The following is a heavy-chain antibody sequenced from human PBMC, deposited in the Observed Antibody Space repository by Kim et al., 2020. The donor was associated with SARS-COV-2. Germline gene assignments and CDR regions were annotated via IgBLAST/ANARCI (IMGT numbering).Heavy chain of an antibody. Sequence: GGSLRLSCAASGFTFSSYWMSWVRQAPGKGLEWVANIKQDGSEKYYVDSVKGRFTISRDNAKNSLYLQMNSLRAEDTAVYYCARGTVSVYEYYFDYWGQGALGTLSS. V-gene: IGHV3-7*01. CDR3: ARGTVSVYEYYFDY. J-gene: IGHJ4*02. CDR1: GFTFSSYW. D-gene: IGHD3-22*01. CDR2: IKQDGSEK.